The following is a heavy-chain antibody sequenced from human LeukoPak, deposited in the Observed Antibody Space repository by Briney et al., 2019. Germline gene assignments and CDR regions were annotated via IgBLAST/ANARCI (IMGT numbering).Heavy chain of an antibody. V-gene: IGHV1-2*02. Sequence: ASVKVSCKASGYTFTGYYMHWVRQAPGQGLEWMGWINPNSGGTNYAQKFQGRVTMTRDTSISTAYMELSRLRSDDTAVYYCARQPDDKLRYFDWSVDYWGQGTLVTVSS. CDR2: INPNSGGT. J-gene: IGHJ4*02. CDR3: ARQPDDKLRYFDWSVDY. CDR1: GYTFTGYY. D-gene: IGHD3-9*01.